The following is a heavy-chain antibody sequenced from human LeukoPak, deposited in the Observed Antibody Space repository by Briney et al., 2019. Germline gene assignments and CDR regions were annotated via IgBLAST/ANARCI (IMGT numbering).Heavy chain of an antibody. J-gene: IGHJ4*02. Sequence: PSETLSLTCAVHNGSFSGYYWTWIRQAPGKGLEWIGEINNSGVTYYNPSLKSRVTISVDTSKNQFSLKLSSVTAADTAVYYCARAVWRGYYDSSGYCDYWGQGTLVTVSS. V-gene: IGHV4-34*01. CDR3: ARAVWRGYYDSSGYCDY. D-gene: IGHD3-22*01. CDR1: NGSFSGYY. CDR2: INNSGVT.